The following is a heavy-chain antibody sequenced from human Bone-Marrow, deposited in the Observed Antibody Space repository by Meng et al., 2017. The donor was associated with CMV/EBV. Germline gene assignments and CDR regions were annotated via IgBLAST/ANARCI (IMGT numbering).Heavy chain of an antibody. CDR2: IYSGGSST. CDR3: AKQLYPGIAVAGTGDY. Sequence: GESLKISCAASGFTFSSYAMSWVRQAPGKGLEWVSVIYSGGSSTYYADSVKGRFTISRDNSKNTLYLQMNSLRAEDTAGYYCAKQLYPGIAVAGTGDYWGQGTLVTVSS. J-gene: IGHJ4*02. V-gene: IGHV3-23*03. D-gene: IGHD6-19*01. CDR1: GFTFSSYA.